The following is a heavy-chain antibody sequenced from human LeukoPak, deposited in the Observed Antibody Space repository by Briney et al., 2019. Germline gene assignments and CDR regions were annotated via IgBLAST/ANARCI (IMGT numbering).Heavy chain of an antibody. CDR3: ARGPYSGAGRRYYYYYMDV. V-gene: IGHV4-34*01. D-gene: IGHD1-26*01. CDR2: INHSGST. Sequence: PSETLSLTCAVYGGSFSGYYWSWIRQPPGKGLEWIGEINHSGSTNYNPSLKSRVTISVDTSKNQFSLKLSSVTAADTAVYYCARGPYSGAGRRYYYYYMDVWGKGTTVTVSS. J-gene: IGHJ6*03. CDR1: GGSFSGYY.